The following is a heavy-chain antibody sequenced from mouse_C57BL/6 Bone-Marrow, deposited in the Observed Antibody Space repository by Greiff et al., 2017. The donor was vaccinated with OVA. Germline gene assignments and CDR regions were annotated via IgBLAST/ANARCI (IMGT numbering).Heavy chain of an antibody. J-gene: IGHJ3*01. CDR1: GYSITSGYY. CDR3: ARAQTAQARFAY. Sequence: EVHLVESGPGLVKPSQSLSLTCSVTGYSITSGYYWNWIRQFPGNKLEWMGYISYDGSNNYNPSLKNRISITRDTSKNQFFLKLNSVSTEDTATYYCARAQTAQARFAYWGQGALVTVSA. CDR2: ISYDGSN. D-gene: IGHD3-2*02. V-gene: IGHV3-6*01.